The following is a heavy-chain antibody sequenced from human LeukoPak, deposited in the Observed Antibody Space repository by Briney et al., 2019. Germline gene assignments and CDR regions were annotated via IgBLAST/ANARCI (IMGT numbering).Heavy chain of an antibody. CDR2: INHSGST. D-gene: IGHD6-19*01. Sequence: SETLSLTCAVYGGSFGGYYWSWIRQPPGKGLEWIGEINHSGSTNYNPSLKSRVTISVDTSKNQFSLKLSSVTAADTAVYYCARGHSSGWYAYYFDYWGQGTLVTVSS. J-gene: IGHJ4*02. CDR1: GGSFGGYY. V-gene: IGHV4-34*01. CDR3: ARGHSSGWYAYYFDY.